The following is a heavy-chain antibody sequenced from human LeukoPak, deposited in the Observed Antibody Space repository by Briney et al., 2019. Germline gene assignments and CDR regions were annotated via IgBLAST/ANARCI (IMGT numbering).Heavy chain of an antibody. Sequence: SETLSPTCAVYGGSFSGYYWSWIRQPPGKGLEWIGEINHSGSTNYNPSLKSRVTISVDTSKNQFSLKLSSVTAADTAVYYCARGDSSGYSRGAYYFDYWGQGTLVTVSS. CDR3: ARGDSSGYSRGAYYFDY. V-gene: IGHV4-34*01. J-gene: IGHJ4*02. CDR2: INHSGST. D-gene: IGHD3-22*01. CDR1: GGSFSGYY.